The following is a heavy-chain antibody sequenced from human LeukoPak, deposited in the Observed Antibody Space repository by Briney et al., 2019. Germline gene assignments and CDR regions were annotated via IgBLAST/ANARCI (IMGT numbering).Heavy chain of an antibody. D-gene: IGHD6-19*01. V-gene: IGHV1-46*01. Sequence: ASVKVSFKASGYSFTNYFLHWVRQAPGQGLEWMGIINPNSGRTTYAQNFQGRLTMTRDTSTTTLFMELSSLRSEDTAVYYCARGRLSSGSYNYFDYWGQGTLVTVSS. CDR2: INPNSGRT. J-gene: IGHJ4*02. CDR3: ARGRLSSGSYNYFDY. CDR1: GYSFTNYF.